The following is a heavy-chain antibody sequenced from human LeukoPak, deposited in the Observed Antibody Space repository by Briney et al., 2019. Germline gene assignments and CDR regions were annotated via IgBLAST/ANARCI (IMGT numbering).Heavy chain of an antibody. Sequence: GGSLRLSCAASGFTFSSYAMHWVRQAPGKGLEWVAVISYDGSNKYYADSVKGRFTISRDNSKNTLYLQMNSLRAEDTAVYYCARDRGGSYYDFDYWGQGTLVTVSS. CDR2: ISYDGSNK. V-gene: IGHV3-30-3*01. D-gene: IGHD1-26*01. J-gene: IGHJ4*02. CDR1: GFTFSSYA. CDR3: ARDRGGSYYDFDY.